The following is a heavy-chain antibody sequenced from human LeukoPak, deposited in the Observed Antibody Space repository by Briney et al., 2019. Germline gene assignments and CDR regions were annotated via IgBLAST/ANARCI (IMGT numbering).Heavy chain of an antibody. D-gene: IGHD3-16*01. V-gene: IGHV1-69*06. J-gene: IGHJ4*02. CDR1: GDIFRTTG. CDR3: ASDMILGGIIVTFYFDY. CDR2: IIPMSGTT. Sequence: AAVKVSCKASGDIFRTTGINWVRQAPGQGPEWLGRIIPMSGTTEYPQKLQGRVAMTADTSTTTAYMELTSLTSEDTAVYYCASDMILGGIIVTFYFDYWGQGSLVTVSS.